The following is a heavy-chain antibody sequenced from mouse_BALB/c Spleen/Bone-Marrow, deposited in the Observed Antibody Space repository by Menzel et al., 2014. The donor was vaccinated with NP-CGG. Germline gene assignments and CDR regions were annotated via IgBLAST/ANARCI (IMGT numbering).Heavy chain of an antibody. CDR2: SRNKANDYTT. J-gene: IGHJ4*01. CDR3: ARDARRDAMNY. V-gene: IGHV7-1*02. Sequence: EVKVVESGGGLVQPGGSLRLSCATSGFTFSDFYMEWVRQPPGKRLEWIAASRNKANDYTTEYSASVKGRFIVSRDTSQSILYLQMNAPRAEDTAIYYCARDARRDAMNYWGQGTSDTVSS. CDR1: GFTFSDFY.